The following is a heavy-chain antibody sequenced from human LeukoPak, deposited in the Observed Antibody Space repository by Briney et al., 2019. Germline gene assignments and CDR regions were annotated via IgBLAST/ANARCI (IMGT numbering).Heavy chain of an antibody. J-gene: IGHJ4*02. V-gene: IGHV3-30-3*01. CDR3: ARHRTGY. CDR2: ISYDGSNK. Sequence: GGSLRLSCAASGFTLSNAWMSWVRQAPGKGLEWVAVISYDGSNKYYADSVKGRFTISRDNSKNTLYLQMNSLRAEDTAVYYCARHRTGYWGQGTLVTVSS. D-gene: IGHD4-17*01. CDR1: GFTLSNAW.